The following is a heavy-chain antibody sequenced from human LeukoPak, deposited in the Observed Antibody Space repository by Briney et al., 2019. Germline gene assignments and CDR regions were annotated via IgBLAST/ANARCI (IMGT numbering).Heavy chain of an antibody. J-gene: IGHJ4*02. D-gene: IGHD6-19*01. V-gene: IGHV3-48*01. CDR3: ARAVAVYFDY. Sequence: GGSLRLSCAASGFTFSSYGMHWVRQAPGKGLEWVSYISSSTGTIYYADSVKGRFTISRDNVKNSLYLQMNSLRAEDTAVYYCARAVAVYFDYWGQGTLVTVSS. CDR1: GFTFSSYG. CDR2: ISSSTGTI.